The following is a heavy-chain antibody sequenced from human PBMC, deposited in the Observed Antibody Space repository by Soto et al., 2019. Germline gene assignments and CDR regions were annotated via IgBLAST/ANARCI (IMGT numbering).Heavy chain of an antibody. V-gene: IGHV1-3*01. D-gene: IGHD2-15*01. CDR3: AREMACSGGSCYLMNWFDP. Sequence: ASVKVSCKASGYTFTSYAMHWVRQAPGQRLEWMGWINAGNGNTKYSQKFQGRVTITRDTSASTAYMELSSLRSEDTAVYYCAREMACSGGSCYLMNWFDPWGQGTLDTVSS. J-gene: IGHJ5*02. CDR2: INAGNGNT. CDR1: GYTFTSYA.